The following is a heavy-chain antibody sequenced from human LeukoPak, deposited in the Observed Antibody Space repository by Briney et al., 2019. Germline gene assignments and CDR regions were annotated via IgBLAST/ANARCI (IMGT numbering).Heavy chain of an antibody. CDR2: ISSSSSYI. J-gene: IGHJ4*02. V-gene: IGHV3-21*01. D-gene: IGHD5-18*01. CDR1: GFTFSSYT. CDR3: AIVRGVYSYGHPYYFDY. Sequence: GGSLRLSCAASGFTFSSYTMNWVRRAPGKGLEWVSSISSSSSYIYYADSVKGRFTISRDNAKNSLYLQMNSLRAEDTGVYYCAIVRGVYSYGHPYYFDYWGQGTLVTVSS.